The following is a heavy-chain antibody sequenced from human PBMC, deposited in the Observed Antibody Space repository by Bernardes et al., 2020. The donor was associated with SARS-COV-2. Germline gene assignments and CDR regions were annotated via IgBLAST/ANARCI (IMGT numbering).Heavy chain of an antibody. J-gene: IGHJ6*03. Sequence: GSLRLSCAASGFTFSSYAMHWVRQAPGKGLEWVAVISYDGSNKYYADSVKGRFTISRDNSKNTLYLQMNSLRAEDTAVYYCARDFGSYGNTGVYYYYYMDVWGKGTTVTVSS. CDR2: ISYDGSNK. V-gene: IGHV3-30*04. CDR1: GFTFSSYA. CDR3: ARDFGSYGNTGVYYYYYMDV. D-gene: IGHD5-18*01.